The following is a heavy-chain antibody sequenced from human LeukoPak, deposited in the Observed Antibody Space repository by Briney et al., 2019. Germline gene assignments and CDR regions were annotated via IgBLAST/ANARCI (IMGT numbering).Heavy chain of an antibody. D-gene: IGHD4-11*01. CDR2: ISSSSSYI. Sequence: GGSLRLSCAASGFTFSSYSMNWVRQAPGKGLEWVSSISSSSSYIYYADSVKGRFTTSRVNAKNSLYLQMNSLRAEDTAVYYCARDIRTTVTTWYYYYMDVWGKGTTVTVSS. J-gene: IGHJ6*03. V-gene: IGHV3-21*01. CDR1: GFTFSSYS. CDR3: ARDIRTTVTTWYYYYMDV.